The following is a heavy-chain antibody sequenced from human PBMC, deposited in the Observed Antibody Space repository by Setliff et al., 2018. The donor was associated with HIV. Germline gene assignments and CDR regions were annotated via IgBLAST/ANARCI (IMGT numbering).Heavy chain of an antibody. Sequence: SVKVSCKASGGRFSNYGISWVRQAPGQGLEWMGGIIPIFGTTNYAQKFQGRVTITADESTSTAYMELSSLRSEDTAVYYCAMSMTTYPVSRAFDIWGQGTMVTVS. CDR2: IIPIFGTT. CDR3: AMSMTTYPVSRAFDI. D-gene: IGHD4-4*01. CDR1: GGRFSNYG. J-gene: IGHJ3*02. V-gene: IGHV1-69*13.